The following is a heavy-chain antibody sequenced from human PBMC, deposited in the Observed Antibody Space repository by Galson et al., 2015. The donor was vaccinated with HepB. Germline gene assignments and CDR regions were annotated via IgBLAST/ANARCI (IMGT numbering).Heavy chain of an antibody. CDR1: GASISTSSYY. J-gene: IGHJ4*02. Sequence: TLSLTCTVSGASISTSSYYWGWIRQPPGKGLEWIGYIYYSGSTYYNPSLKSRVTISVDTSKNQFSLKLSSVTAADTAVYYCARAGKGWESSSSGDYWGQGTLVTVSS. CDR3: ARAGKGWESSSSGDY. V-gene: IGHV4-30-4*08. CDR2: IYYSGST. D-gene: IGHD6-6*01.